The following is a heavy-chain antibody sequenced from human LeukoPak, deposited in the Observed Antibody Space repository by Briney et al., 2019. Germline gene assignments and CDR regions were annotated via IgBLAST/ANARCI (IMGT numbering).Heavy chain of an antibody. D-gene: IGHD6-13*01. CDR1: GGSFSGYY. CDR3: ARDPHIAAAGDY. V-gene: IGHV4-34*01. CDR2: VNHSGST. J-gene: IGHJ4*02. Sequence: SETLSLTCAVYGGSFSGYYWSWIRQPPGKGLEWIGEVNHSGSTNYNPSLKSRVTISVDTSKNQFSLKLSSVTAADTAVYYCARDPHIAAAGDYWGQGTLVTVSS.